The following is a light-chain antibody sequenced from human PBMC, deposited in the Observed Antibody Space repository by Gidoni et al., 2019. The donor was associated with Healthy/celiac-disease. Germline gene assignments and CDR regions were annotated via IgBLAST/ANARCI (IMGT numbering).Light chain of an antibody. Sequence: DIQMTQSPSSLSASVGDRVTITCQASQDISNYLNWYQQKPGKAPKLLIYDASNLETGVPSRISGSGSGTYFTFTISSLQAEDITTYYCQEYDNLYTFGQGTKLEIK. J-gene: IGKJ2*01. V-gene: IGKV1-33*01. CDR3: QEYDNLYT. CDR1: QDISNY. CDR2: DAS.